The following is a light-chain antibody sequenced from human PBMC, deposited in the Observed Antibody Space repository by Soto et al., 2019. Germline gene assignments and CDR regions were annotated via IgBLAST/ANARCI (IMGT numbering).Light chain of an antibody. CDR3: QQYTNWPSWT. J-gene: IGKJ1*01. V-gene: IGKV3-15*01. CDR1: QNINTY. CDR2: GAS. Sequence: EKVMTQSPATLSMSPGERATLSCRASQNINTYLAWYQQKPGQAPRLLIYGASTRATGIPARFSGSGSGTEFTLTISSLQSEDCAVYYCQQYTNWPSWTFGQGTKVEIK.